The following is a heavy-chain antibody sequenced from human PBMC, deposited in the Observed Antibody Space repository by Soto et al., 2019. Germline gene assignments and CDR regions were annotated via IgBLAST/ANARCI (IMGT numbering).Heavy chain of an antibody. J-gene: IGHJ4*02. D-gene: IGHD2-21*01. V-gene: IGHV4-30-4*01. CDR3: ASGLSGDKVDQ. Sequence: QVQLQESGPGLVKPSQTLSLTCTVSGGSISDGAYYWSWIRQPPGKGLEWIGHIYNSGNTYNNPSLRRRXTXSXXTSKSQCSLNLNSVTAADTAVYYCASGLSGDKVDQWGQGTLVTVSS. CDR2: IYNSGNT. CDR1: GGSISDGAYY.